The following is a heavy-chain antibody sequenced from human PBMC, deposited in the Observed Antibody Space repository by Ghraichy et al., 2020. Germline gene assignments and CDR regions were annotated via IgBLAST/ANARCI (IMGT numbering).Heavy chain of an antibody. J-gene: IGHJ6*02. CDR2: ISGSAVST. Sequence: GASLRLSCAASGFIFSNYAMNWVRQAPGKGLEWVSGISGSAVSTFYAGSVQGRVTISRDNSKNTVYLQMSNLRAEDTAVYYCAKDLVGMRYGMDVWGQGTTVTVSS. CDR1: GFIFSNYA. V-gene: IGHV3-23*01. D-gene: IGHD2-8*01. CDR3: AKDLVGMRYGMDV.